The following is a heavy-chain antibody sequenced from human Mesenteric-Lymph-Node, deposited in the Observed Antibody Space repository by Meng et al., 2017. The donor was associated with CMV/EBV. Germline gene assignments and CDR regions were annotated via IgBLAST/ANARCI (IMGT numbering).Heavy chain of an antibody. CDR1: GYTFAAYW. Sequence: GGSLRLSCKASGYTFAAYWIGWVRQMPGKGLEWVVIINPGDSDTRYSPYFRGQVTISADKSVNTAYLQWNSLKASDTAMYYCATIAVRWANDAFDFWGQGTMVTVSS. J-gene: IGHJ3*01. D-gene: IGHD6-6*01. CDR2: INPGDSDT. V-gene: IGHV5-51*01. CDR3: ATIAVRWANDAFDF.